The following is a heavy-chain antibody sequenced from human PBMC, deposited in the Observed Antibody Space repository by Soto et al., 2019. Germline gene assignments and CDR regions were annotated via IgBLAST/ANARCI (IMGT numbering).Heavy chain of an antibody. CDR2: IYHSGST. CDR3: ARARYYDSSGYYPRPLFDY. CDR1: GGSISSGGYS. D-gene: IGHD3-22*01. V-gene: IGHV4-30-2*01. Sequence: CAVSGGSISSGGYSWSWIRQPPGKGLEWIGYIYHSGSTYYNPSLKSRVTISVDRSKNQFSLKLSSVTAADTAVYYCARARYYDSSGYYPRPLFDYWGQGTLVTVSS. J-gene: IGHJ4*02.